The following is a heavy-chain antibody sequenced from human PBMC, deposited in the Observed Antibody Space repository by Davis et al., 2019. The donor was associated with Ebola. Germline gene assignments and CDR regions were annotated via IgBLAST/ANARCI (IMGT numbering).Heavy chain of an antibody. Sequence: ASVKVSCKASGYTFTTYAMHWVRQAPGQRLEWMGWINAGNGNTKYSQKFQGRVTITRDTSASTAYMELSSLRSEDTAVYYCARGSGSYLIWFDPWGQGTLVTVSS. D-gene: IGHD1-26*01. J-gene: IGHJ5*02. V-gene: IGHV1-3*01. CDR2: INAGNGNT. CDR1: GYTFTTYA. CDR3: ARGSGSYLIWFDP.